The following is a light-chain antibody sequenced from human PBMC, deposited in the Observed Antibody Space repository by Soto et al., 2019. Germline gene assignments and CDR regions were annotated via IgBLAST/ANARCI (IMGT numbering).Light chain of an antibody. CDR2: AAS. CDR3: QQYGSSPPYT. V-gene: IGKV3-20*01. J-gene: IGKJ2*01. Sequence: EIVLTQSPDTLSLSPGERATLSCRASRSFSSSYLAWYQQTPGQAPRLLTYAASSRATGIPDRFSGSGSGTDFTLTISSLEPEDSAVYYCQQYGSSPPYTFGQGTKLEIK. CDR1: RSFSSSY.